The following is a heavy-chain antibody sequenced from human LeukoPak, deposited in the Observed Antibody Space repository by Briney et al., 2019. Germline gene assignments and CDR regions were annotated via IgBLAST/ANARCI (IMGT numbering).Heavy chain of an antibody. J-gene: IGHJ4*02. Sequence: PSQTLSLTCTVSGGSISSGSYYWSWIRQPAGKGLEWIGRIYTSGSTYYNPSLKSRVTISVDTSKNQFSLKLSSVTAADTAVYYCARHPLVAAAIDYWGQGTLVTVSS. CDR2: IYTSGST. CDR3: ARHPLVAAAIDY. CDR1: GGSISSGSYY. V-gene: IGHV4-61*02. D-gene: IGHD2-2*01.